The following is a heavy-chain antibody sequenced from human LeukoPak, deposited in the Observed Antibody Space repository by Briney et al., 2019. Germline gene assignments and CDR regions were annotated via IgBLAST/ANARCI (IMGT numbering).Heavy chain of an antibody. Sequence: PGGSLRLSCAASGFTFSSYSMNWVRQAPGKGLEWVSSISSSSSYIYYADSVKGRFTISRDNAKNSLYLQMNSLRAEDTAVYYCARVGIIAAAGTLNDYWGQGTLVTVSS. CDR3: ARVGIIAAAGTLNDY. CDR1: GFTFSSYS. CDR2: ISSSSSYI. D-gene: IGHD6-13*01. J-gene: IGHJ4*02. V-gene: IGHV3-21*01.